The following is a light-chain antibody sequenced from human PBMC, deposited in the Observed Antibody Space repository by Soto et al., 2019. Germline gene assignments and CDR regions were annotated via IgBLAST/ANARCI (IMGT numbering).Light chain of an antibody. CDR3: TSYATVSADV. CDR1: SSDVGGYNR. V-gene: IGLV2-18*02. CDR2: DVS. J-gene: IGLJ1*01. Sequence: QSVLTQPPSVSGSPGQSVTISCTGTSSDVGGYNRVSWYQQPPGKAPKLLIYDVSNRPSGGSTRFSGSKSGNTASLTISGLQAEDEADYYCTSYATVSADVFGPGTKLTVL.